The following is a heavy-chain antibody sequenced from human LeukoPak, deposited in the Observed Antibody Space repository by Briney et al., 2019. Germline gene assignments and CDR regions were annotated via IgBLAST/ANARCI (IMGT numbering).Heavy chain of an antibody. Sequence: GGSLRLSCAASGFTFSSYGMHWVRQAPGKGLEGVAVISYDGSNKYYADSVKGRFTISRDNSKNTLYLQMNSLRAEDTAVYYCAKEAIMTTVVNADPKYFQHWGQGTLVTVSS. V-gene: IGHV3-30*18. CDR1: GFTFSSYG. CDR2: ISYDGSNK. D-gene: IGHD4-23*01. J-gene: IGHJ1*01. CDR3: AKEAIMTTVVNADPKYFQH.